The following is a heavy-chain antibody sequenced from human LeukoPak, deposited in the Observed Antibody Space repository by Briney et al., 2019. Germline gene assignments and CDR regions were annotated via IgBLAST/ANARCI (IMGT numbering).Heavy chain of an antibody. Sequence: SETLSLTCSVSGGSISSVSSYWTWIRQPTGKGLEWIGRTYTSGSTNYNPSLKSRVTISVDTSKNQFSLKLSSVTAADTAVYYCARVQQLNPWGWYFDLWGRGTLVTVSS. CDR3: ARVQQLNPWGWYFDL. CDR1: GGSISSVSSY. D-gene: IGHD1-1*01. V-gene: IGHV4-61*02. J-gene: IGHJ2*01. CDR2: TYTSGST.